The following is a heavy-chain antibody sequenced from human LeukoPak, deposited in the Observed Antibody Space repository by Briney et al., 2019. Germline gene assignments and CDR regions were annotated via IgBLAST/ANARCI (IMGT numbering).Heavy chain of an antibody. D-gene: IGHD6-19*01. CDR3: ARGRGSGWQPIGYYYYYGMDV. CDR1: GYTFTSYD. J-gene: IGHJ6*02. Sequence: ASVKVSCKASGYTFTSYDINWVRQATGQGLEWMGWMNPNSGNTGYAQKFQGRVTMTRNTSISTAYMELSSLRSEDTAVYYCARGRGSGWQPIGYYYYYGMDVWGQGTTVTVSS. CDR2: MNPNSGNT. V-gene: IGHV1-8*01.